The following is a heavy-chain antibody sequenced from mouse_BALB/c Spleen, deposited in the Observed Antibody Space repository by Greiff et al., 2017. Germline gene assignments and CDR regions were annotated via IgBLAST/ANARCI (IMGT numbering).Heavy chain of an antibody. Sequence: VQLKQTGPELVKPGASVKISCKASGYSFTDYIMLWVKQSHGKSLEWIGNINPYYGSTSYNLKFKGKATLTVDKSSSTAYMQLNSLTSEDSAVYYCARDYGSSTFAYWGQGTLVTVSA. CDR1: GYSFTDYI. D-gene: IGHD1-1*01. CDR2: INPYYGST. J-gene: IGHJ3*01. V-gene: IGHV1-39*01. CDR3: ARDYGSSTFAY.